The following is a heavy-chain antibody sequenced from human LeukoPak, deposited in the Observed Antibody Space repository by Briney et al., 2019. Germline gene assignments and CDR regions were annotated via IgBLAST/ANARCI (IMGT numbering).Heavy chain of an antibody. CDR2: ISPDGSTT. Sequence: GGSLRLSCAASGFTFSSYWMHWVRQAPGKGLVWVSRISPDGSTTGHADSVKGRFTTSRDNAKNTLFLQMNSLRAEDTAVYYCTRDFDFSSAIWGQGTLVTASS. D-gene: IGHD3-3*01. V-gene: IGHV3-74*01. CDR3: TRDFDFSSAI. J-gene: IGHJ4*02. CDR1: GFTFSSYW.